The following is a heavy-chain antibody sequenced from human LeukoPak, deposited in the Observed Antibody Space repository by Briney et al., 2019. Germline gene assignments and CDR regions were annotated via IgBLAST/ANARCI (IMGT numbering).Heavy chain of an antibody. CDR2: IYSGGST. D-gene: IGHD3-10*01. CDR3: ARGEYGSGSYYFYYYYGMDV. J-gene: IGHJ6*02. V-gene: IGHV3-66*01. CDR1: GFTVSSNY. Sequence: GGSLRLSCAASGFTVSSNYMSWVRQAPGKGLEWVSVIYSGGSTYYADSVKGRFTISRDNSKNTLYLQMNSLRAEDTAVYYRARGEYGSGSYYFYYYYGMDVWGQGTTVTVSS.